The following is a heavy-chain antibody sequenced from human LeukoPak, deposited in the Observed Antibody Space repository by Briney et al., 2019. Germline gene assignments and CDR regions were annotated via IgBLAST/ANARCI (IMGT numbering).Heavy chain of an antibody. D-gene: IGHD2-15*01. CDR1: GGSISSYY. CDR2: IYYSEST. CDR3: ARGPYCSGGSCYPDY. J-gene: IGHJ4*02. Sequence: SETLSLTCTVSGGSISSYYWSWIRQPPGKGLEWIGYIYYSESTNYNPSLKSRVTISVDTSKNQFSLKLSSVTAADTAVYYCARGPYCSGGSCYPDYWGQGTLVTVSS. V-gene: IGHV4-59*01.